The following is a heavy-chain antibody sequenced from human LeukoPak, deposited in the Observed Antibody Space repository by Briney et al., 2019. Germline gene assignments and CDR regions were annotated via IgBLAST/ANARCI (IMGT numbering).Heavy chain of an antibody. D-gene: IGHD1-26*01. V-gene: IGHV4-39*01. J-gene: IGHJ4*02. CDR2: IYYSGST. CDR1: GGSISSSSYY. CDR3: ARPGGDSDY. Sequence: SETLSLTCTVSGGSISSSSYYWGWIRQPPGKGLEWIGSIYYSGSTYYNPSLKSRVTISVDTSKNQFSLKLSSVTAADTAVYYCARPGGDSDYWGQGTPVTVSS.